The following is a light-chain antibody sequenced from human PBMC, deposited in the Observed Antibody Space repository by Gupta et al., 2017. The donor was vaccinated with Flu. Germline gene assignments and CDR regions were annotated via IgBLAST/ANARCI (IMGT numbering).Light chain of an antibody. CDR3: MQGTHWPPHT. Sequence: EVVMTQSPLSLPVTLGQPASMSCRSSQSLVHSNGDTYLSWFHQRPGQSPRRLIYKVSKRDSGVPDRFSGSGSGTDFTLEISRVEAEDVGVYYCMQGTHWPPHTFGQGTKLEIK. V-gene: IGKV2-30*02. J-gene: IGKJ2*01. CDR2: KVS. CDR1: QSLVHSNGDTY.